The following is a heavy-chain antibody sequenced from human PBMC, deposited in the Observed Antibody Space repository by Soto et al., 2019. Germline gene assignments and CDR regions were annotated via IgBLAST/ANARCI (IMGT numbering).Heavy chain of an antibody. D-gene: IGHD3-10*01. CDR3: ARGVITTYYFDY. V-gene: IGHV4-39*01. CDR2: IYSAVST. CDR1: GGSISSNNYY. Sequence: PSETLSLTCTVSGGSISSNNYYWGWVRQPPGKGLEWIGNIYSAVSTYYNPSLKSPVTISVDTSKNQFSLRLSSVAAADTAVYYRARGVITTYYFDYWGQGTLVTVSS. J-gene: IGHJ4*02.